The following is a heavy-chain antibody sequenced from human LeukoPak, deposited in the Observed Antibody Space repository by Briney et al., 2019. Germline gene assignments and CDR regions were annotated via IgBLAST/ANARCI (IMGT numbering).Heavy chain of an antibody. D-gene: IGHD3-3*01. Sequence: GGSLRLSCAASGFTFSDYYMSWIRQAPGKGLEWVSYISSSGSTIYYADSVKGRFTISRDNAKNSLYMQMNSLRAEDTAVYYCARTRYYDFWSGYYMDVWGKGTTVTVSS. CDR3: ARTRYYDFWSGYYMDV. CDR2: ISSSGSTI. J-gene: IGHJ6*03. CDR1: GFTFSDYY. V-gene: IGHV3-11*04.